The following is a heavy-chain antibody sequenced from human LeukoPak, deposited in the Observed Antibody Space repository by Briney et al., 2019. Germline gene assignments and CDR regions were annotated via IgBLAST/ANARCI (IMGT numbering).Heavy chain of an antibody. CDR2: IIPIFGTA. CDR3: ATPEYSSSSGFSYYYYMDV. J-gene: IGHJ6*03. Sequence: ASVKVSCKASGGTFSSYAISWVRQAPGQGLEWMEGIIPIFGTANYAQRVQGRVTITTDESTSTAYMELSSLRSEDTAVYYCATPEYSSSSGFSYYYYMDVWGKGTTVTVSS. CDR1: GGTFSSYA. V-gene: IGHV1-69*05. D-gene: IGHD6-6*01.